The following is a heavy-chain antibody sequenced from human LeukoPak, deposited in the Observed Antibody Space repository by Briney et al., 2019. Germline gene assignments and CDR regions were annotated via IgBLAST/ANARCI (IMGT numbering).Heavy chain of an antibody. Sequence: PGGSLRLSCAASGFTVSSNYMSWVRQAPGKGLEWVSVIYSGGSTYYADSVKGRFTISRDNSKNTLYLQMNSLRAEDTAVYYCARDTPYSSYYGMDVWGQGTTVTVSS. J-gene: IGHJ6*02. V-gene: IGHV3-53*01. CDR1: GFTVSSNY. CDR2: IYSGGST. CDR3: ARDTPYSSYYGMDV. D-gene: IGHD6-13*01.